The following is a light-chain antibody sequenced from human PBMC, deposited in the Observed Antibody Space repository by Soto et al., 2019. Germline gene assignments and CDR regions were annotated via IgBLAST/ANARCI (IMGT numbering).Light chain of an antibody. Sequence: QSALTQPASVSGSPGQSITISCTGSSRDIGTSNLVSWYQQYPGKAPKLIIYEVTKRPSGISYRFSGSKSGNTASLTISGLQPEDEATYYCSSFTGISTSLFVFGTGTKLTVL. CDR2: EVT. CDR1: SRDIGTSNL. V-gene: IGLV2-23*02. CDR3: SSFTGISTSLFV. J-gene: IGLJ1*01.